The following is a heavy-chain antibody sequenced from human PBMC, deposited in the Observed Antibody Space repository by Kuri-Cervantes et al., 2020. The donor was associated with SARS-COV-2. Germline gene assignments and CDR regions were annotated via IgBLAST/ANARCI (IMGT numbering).Heavy chain of an antibody. CDR1: GFTFSSYS. V-gene: IGHV3-48*01. CDR3: ARGFPTVTTWLGYYYYGMDV. CDR2: ISSSSSTI. D-gene: IGHD4-17*01. J-gene: IGHJ6*02. Sequence: GESLKISCAASGFTFSSYSMNWVRQAPGKGLEWVSYISSSSSTIYYADSVKGRFTISRDNAKNSLYLQMNSLRAEDTAVYYRARGFPTVTTWLGYYYYGMDVWGQGTTVTVSS.